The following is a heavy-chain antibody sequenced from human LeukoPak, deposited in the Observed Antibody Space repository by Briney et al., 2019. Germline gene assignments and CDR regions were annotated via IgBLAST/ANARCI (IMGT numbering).Heavy chain of an antibody. V-gene: IGHV4-59*01. CDR1: GGSISSYY. Sequence: PSETLSLTCTVSGGSISSYYWSLVRQPPGKGLEWIGDIYYSGSTNYNPSLKSRVTISVDTSKNQFSLKLSSVTAADTAVYYCARDQKGGSTFYYYYGMDVWGQGTTVTVSS. CDR2: IYYSGST. CDR3: ARDQKGGSTFYYYYGMDV. J-gene: IGHJ6*02. D-gene: IGHD2-15*01.